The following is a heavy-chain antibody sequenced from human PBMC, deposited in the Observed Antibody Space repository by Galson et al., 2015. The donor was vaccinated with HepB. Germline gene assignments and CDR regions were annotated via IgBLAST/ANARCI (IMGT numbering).Heavy chain of an antibody. CDR3: ARERVPPPYFGPPTRSSFGRGMDV. V-gene: IGHV3-53*01. CDR1: GFTVSSNY. Sequence: SLRLSCAASGFTVSSNYMSWVRQAPGKGLEWVSVIYSGGSTYYADSVKGRFTISRDNSKNTLYLQMNSLRAEDTAVYYCARERVPPPYFGPPTRSSFGRGMDVWGQGTTVTVSS. D-gene: IGHD3-9*01. J-gene: IGHJ6*02. CDR2: IYSGGST.